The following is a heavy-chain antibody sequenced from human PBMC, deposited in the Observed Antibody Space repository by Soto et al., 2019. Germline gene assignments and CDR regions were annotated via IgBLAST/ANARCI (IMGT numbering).Heavy chain of an antibody. Sequence: GGSLRLSCAASGFTVSSNYMSWVRQAPGKGLEWVSIIYSGGSTYYADSVKGRFTISRDNSKNTLYLQMNSLRAEDTAVYYCARVAAVAATDFDYWGQGTLVPVSA. CDR1: GFTVSSNY. CDR2: IYSGGST. D-gene: IGHD6-19*01. V-gene: IGHV3-66*01. CDR3: ARVAAVAATDFDY. J-gene: IGHJ4*02.